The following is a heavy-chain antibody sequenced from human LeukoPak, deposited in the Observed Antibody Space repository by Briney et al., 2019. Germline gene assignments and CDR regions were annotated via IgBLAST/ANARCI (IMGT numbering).Heavy chain of an antibody. CDR1: GYTFTSYD. Sequence: ASVKVSCKASGYTFTSYDINWVRQATGQGLEWMGWMNPNSGNTGYAQKFQGRVTMTRNTSISTAYMELSSLRSEDTAVYYCARVPYYYGSGTPRYFEFWGQGTLVTVSS. CDR3: ARVPYYYGSGTPRYFEF. V-gene: IGHV1-8*01. D-gene: IGHD3-10*01. CDR2: MNPNSGNT. J-gene: IGHJ4*02.